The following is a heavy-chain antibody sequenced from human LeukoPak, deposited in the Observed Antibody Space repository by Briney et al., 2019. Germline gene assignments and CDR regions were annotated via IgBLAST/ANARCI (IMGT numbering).Heavy chain of an antibody. V-gene: IGHV3-48*01. J-gene: IGHJ4*02. CDR3: ARDGINWADY. Sequence: GGSLRLSCAASGFTFGSFSMNWVRQTPGNGLEWVSYISRTSSVMYYSDSVKGRFTVSRDNDKNSLYLEMSSLRVEDTALYYCARDGINWADYWGQGTLVTVSS. CDR2: ISRTSSVM. D-gene: IGHD3-16*01. CDR1: GFTFGSFS.